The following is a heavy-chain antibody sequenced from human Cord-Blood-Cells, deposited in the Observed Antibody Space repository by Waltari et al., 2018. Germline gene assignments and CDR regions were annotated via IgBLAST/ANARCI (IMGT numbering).Heavy chain of an antibody. D-gene: IGHD2-2*02. CDR3: ASGHRYCSSTSCYTGTLDY. CDR2: INHSGST. CDR1: GGSFSGYS. V-gene: IGHV4-34*01. Sequence: QVQLQQWGAGLLKPSETLSLTCAVYGGSFSGYSWSWTRQPPGKGLEWIGEINHSGSTNYNPSLKSRVTISVDTSKNQFSLKLSSVTAADTAVYYCASGHRYCSSTSCYTGTLDYWGQGTLVTVSS. J-gene: IGHJ4*02.